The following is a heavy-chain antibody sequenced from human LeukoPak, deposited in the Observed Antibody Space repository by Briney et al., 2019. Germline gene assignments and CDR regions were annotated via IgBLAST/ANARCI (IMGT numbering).Heavy chain of an antibody. CDR2: IYTSGST. V-gene: IGHV4-61*02. D-gene: IGHD1-14*01. CDR3: ARGVTTGGSSFWFDP. J-gene: IGHJ5*02. Sequence: PSETLSLTCTVSGGSISSGSYYWSWIRQPAGKGLEWIGRIYTSGSTNYNPSLKSRVTISVDTSKNQFSLKLSSVTAADTAVYYCARGVTTGGSSFWFDPWGRGTLVTVSS. CDR1: GGSISSGSYY.